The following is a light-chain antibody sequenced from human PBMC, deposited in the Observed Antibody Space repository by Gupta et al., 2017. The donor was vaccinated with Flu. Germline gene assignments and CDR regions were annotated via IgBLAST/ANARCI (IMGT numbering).Light chain of an antibody. Sequence: SYVLTQPPSLSVAPGQTASITGGGDDIAYKSVHWYRQRPGQAPVLVVSDDSDRPSGIPERFSGSNSGNTATLTISRVEAGDEADYYCQVWDISGDHVVFGGGTKLTVL. CDR1: DIAYKS. CDR2: DDS. J-gene: IGLJ3*02. V-gene: IGLV3-21*02. CDR3: QVWDISGDHVV.